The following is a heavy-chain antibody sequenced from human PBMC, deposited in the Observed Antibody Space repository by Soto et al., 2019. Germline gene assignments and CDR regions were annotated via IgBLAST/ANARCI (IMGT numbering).Heavy chain of an antibody. D-gene: IGHD2-15*01. CDR2: IYSGGST. Sequence: EGSLRLSCAASGFTVSSNYMSWVRQAPGKGLEWVSVIYSGGSTYYADSVKGRFTISRHNSKNTLYLQMNSLRAEDTAVYYCAREGGYCSGGSCYYFDYWGQGTLVTVSS. CDR1: GFTVSSNY. V-gene: IGHV3-66*01. J-gene: IGHJ4*02. CDR3: AREGGYCSGGSCYYFDY.